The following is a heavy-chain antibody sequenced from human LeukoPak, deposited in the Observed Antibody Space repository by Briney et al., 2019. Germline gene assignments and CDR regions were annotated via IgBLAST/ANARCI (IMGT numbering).Heavy chain of an antibody. Sequence: SETLSLTCTVSGGSISSYYWSWIRQPPGKGLEWIGYIYYSGSTNNNPSLKSRVTISVDTSKNQFSLKLSSVTAADTAVYYCARSTTPYSSSTSCSANHYYYYMDVWGKGTTVTVSS. CDR2: IYYSGST. CDR1: GGSISSYY. D-gene: IGHD2-2*01. J-gene: IGHJ6*03. V-gene: IGHV4-59*01. CDR3: ARSTTPYSSSTSCSANHYYYYMDV.